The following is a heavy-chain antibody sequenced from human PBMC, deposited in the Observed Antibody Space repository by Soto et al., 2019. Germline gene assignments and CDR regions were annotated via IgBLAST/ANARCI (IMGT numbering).Heavy chain of an antibody. D-gene: IGHD6-13*01. CDR1: GFSFSSYV. V-gene: IGHV3-23*01. Sequence: EVQLLESGGGLVQPGGSLRLSCVASGFSFSSYVMSWVRQAPGEGLEWVSVISGSDGSTYYADSVKGRFTISRDDSKNTLYLQMNSLRAEDTAVYYCARDRERDAWYEDSWGQGTLVTVSS. CDR2: ISGSDGST. CDR3: ARDRERDAWYEDS. J-gene: IGHJ4*02.